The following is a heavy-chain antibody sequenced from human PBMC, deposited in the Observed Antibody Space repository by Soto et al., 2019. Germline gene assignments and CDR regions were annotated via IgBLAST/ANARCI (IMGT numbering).Heavy chain of an antibody. CDR2: TYFRSKWYN. D-gene: IGHD5-12*01. CDR1: GDSVSSNTAS. J-gene: IGHJ5*02. CDR3: AKGDNLGPKTGYAFDP. Sequence: SQTLSLTCAISGDSVSSNTASWNWIRQSPSRGLEWLGRTYFRSKWYNDYAVSVKSRIIINPDTSNNQFSLQLNSVTPEDTAVFFCAKGDNLGPKTGYAFDPWGKEIMVTVPS. V-gene: IGHV6-1*01.